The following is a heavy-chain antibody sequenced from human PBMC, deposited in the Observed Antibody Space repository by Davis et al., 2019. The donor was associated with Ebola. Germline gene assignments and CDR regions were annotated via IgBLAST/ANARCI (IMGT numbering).Heavy chain of an antibody. J-gene: IGHJ5*02. D-gene: IGHD3-3*01. Sequence: ASVKVSCKASGGTFSSYDISWVRQAPGQGLEWMGWISAYNGNTNYAQKLQGRVTMTTDTSTSTAYMELRSLRSDDTAVYYCARLYYDFWFDPWGQGTLVTVSS. CDR2: ISAYNGNT. V-gene: IGHV1-18*01. CDR3: ARLYYDFWFDP. CDR1: GGTFSSYD.